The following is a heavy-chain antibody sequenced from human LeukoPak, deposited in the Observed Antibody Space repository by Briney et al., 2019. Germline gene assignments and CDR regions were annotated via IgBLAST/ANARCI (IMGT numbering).Heavy chain of an antibody. CDR3: AKAAHCGGDCYLGGYFQH. CDR2: ISGSGGST. V-gene: IGHV3-23*01. Sequence: GGSLRLSCAASGFTFSSYAMSWVRQAPGKGLEWVSAISGSGGSTYYADSVKGRFTISRDNSKNTLYLQMNSLRAEDTAVYYCAKAAHCGGDCYLGGYFQHWGQGTLVTVSS. D-gene: IGHD2-21*02. CDR1: GFTFSSYA. J-gene: IGHJ1*01.